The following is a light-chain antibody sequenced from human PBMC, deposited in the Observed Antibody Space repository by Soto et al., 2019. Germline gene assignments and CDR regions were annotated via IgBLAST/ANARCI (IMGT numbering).Light chain of an antibody. CDR3: SSYTTSSSYV. CDR1: SSDVGGFNY. CDR2: DVY. V-gene: IGLV2-14*01. Sequence: SVLTQPASVSGSPGQSITISCTGTSSDVGGFNYVSWYQQHPGKAPKLLIFDVYSRPSGISNRFSGSKSANTASLTISGLQAEDEADYYCSSYTTSSSYVFGAGTKVTVL. J-gene: IGLJ1*01.